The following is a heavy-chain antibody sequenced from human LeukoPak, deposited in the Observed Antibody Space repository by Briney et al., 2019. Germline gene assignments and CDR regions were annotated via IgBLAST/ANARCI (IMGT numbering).Heavy chain of an antibody. Sequence: ASVKVSCKASGYTFTGYYIHWVRQAPGQGLEWMGWINPNSGGTNNAQKLQGRVTMTSDTSISTAYMELSRLRSDDTAVYYCARVLFYSSGNKSNRVDYWGQGTLVTVSS. CDR1: GYTFTGYY. CDR3: ARVLFYSSGNKSNRVDY. V-gene: IGHV1-2*02. J-gene: IGHJ4*02. CDR2: INPNSGGT. D-gene: IGHD6-19*01.